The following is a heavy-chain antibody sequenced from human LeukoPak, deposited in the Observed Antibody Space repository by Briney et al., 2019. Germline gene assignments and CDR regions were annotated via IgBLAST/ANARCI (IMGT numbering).Heavy chain of an antibody. CDR3: AKDLPAFIVVVPAAVFDY. CDR2: ISGGGGST. CDR1: GFTFSSYV. V-gene: IGHV3-23*01. Sequence: PGGSLRLSCAASGFTFSSYVMSWVRQAPGKGLEWVSTISGGGGSTYYADSVTGRFTISRDNSKNTLYLQMTSLRAEDTAVYYCAKDLPAFIVVVPAAVFDYWGQGTLVTVSS. D-gene: IGHD2-2*01. J-gene: IGHJ4*02.